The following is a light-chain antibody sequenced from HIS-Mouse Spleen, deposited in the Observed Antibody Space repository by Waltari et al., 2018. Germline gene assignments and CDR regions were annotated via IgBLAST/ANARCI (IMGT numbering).Light chain of an antibody. V-gene: IGLV1-40*01. Sequence: QSVLTQPPSVSGAPGQRVTISCTVSSSNIRAGYDVHWYQQLPGTAPKLLIYGNSNRPSGVPDRFSGSKSGTSASLAITGLQAEDEADYYCQSYDSSLSGYVFGTGTKVTVL. J-gene: IGLJ1*01. CDR3: QSYDSSLSGYV. CDR1: SSNIRAGYD. CDR2: GNS.